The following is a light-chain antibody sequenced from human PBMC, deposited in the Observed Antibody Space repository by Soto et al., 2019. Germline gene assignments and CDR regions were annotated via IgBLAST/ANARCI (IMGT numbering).Light chain of an antibody. CDR3: SSYTSSSTRV. Sequence: QSVLTQLASVSGSTGQWITISFTGTSSYVGSYNYVSLYQQHTGKTPKLMIYEVINRPSGVSNRFSGSKSGNTASLTISGLQAEDVADYDCSSYTSSSTRVFGGGTKHTVL. CDR1: SSYVGSYNY. V-gene: IGLV2-14*01. CDR2: EVI. J-gene: IGLJ3*02.